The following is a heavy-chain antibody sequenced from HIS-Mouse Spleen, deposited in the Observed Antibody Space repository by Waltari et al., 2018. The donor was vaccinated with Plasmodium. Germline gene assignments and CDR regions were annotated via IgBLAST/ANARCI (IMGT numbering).Heavy chain of an antibody. CDR1: GGSISSGGYY. J-gene: IGHJ4*02. CDR2: IYYSGST. Sequence: QVQLQESGPGLVKPSQTLSRTCTVSGGSISSGGYYWSWIRQHPGKGLEWIGYIYYSGSTYYNPSLKSRVTISVDTSKNQFSLKLSSVTAADTAVYYCARLINWDHQIDYWGQGTLVTVSS. V-gene: IGHV4-31*03. CDR3: ARLINWDHQIDY. D-gene: IGHD7-27*01.